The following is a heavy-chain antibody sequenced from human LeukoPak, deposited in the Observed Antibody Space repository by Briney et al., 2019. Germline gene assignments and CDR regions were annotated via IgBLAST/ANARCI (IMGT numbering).Heavy chain of an antibody. CDR2: IYTSGST. CDR3: ASHDGDSYNFNWFDP. Sequence: SETLSLTCTVSGGSISSYYWSWIRQPPGKGLEWIGYIYTSGSTNYNPSLKSRVTISVDTSKNQFSLKLSSVTAADTAVYYCASHDGDSYNFNWFDPWGQGTLVTVSS. J-gene: IGHJ5*02. V-gene: IGHV4-4*09. CDR1: GGSISSYY. D-gene: IGHD5-24*01.